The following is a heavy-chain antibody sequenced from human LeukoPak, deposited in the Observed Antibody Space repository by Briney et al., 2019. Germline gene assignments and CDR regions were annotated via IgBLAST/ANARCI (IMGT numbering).Heavy chain of an antibody. D-gene: IGHD3-22*01. CDR2: INPSGGST. V-gene: IGHV1-46*01. J-gene: IGHJ3*02. Sequence: GASVKVSCKASGYIFTTYFIHWVRQAPGQGLEWMGIINPSGGSTSYAQKFQGRVTMTRDMSTSTVFMALFSLRSEDTAVYYCARELSMKDPFTPKNHDSSFGDAFDIWGQGTKVTVSS. CDR1: GYIFTTYF. CDR3: ARELSMKDPFTPKNHDSSFGDAFDI.